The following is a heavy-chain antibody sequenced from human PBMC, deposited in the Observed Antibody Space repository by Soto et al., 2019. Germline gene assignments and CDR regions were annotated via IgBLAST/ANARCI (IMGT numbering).Heavy chain of an antibody. CDR2: IYHSGST. V-gene: IGHV4-30-2*01. CDR1: GGPISRRCYS. Sequence: SGTLSTTCGVSGGPISRRCYSWGWIRQPPGKGPESIGYIYHSGSTYYTPSLKSRVTISVDRSKNQFSLKLSSVTAADTAVYYCASEPSCRGDCIGRLDSWGQGTLVTVSS. D-gene: IGHD2-21*02. J-gene: IGHJ4*02. CDR3: ASEPSCRGDCIGRLDS.